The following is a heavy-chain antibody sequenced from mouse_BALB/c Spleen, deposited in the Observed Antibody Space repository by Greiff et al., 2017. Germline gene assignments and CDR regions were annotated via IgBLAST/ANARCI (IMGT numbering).Heavy chain of an antibody. CDR2: IYPGDGDT. D-gene: IGHD2-14*01. CDR3: ARRGYDGFAY. CDR1: GYAFSSSW. V-gene: IGHV1-82*01. Sequence: QVQLKESGPELVKPGASVKISCKASGYAFSSSWMNWVKQRPGQGLEWIGRIYPGDGDTNYNGKFKGKATLTAGKSSSTAYMQLSSLTSVDSAVYFCARRGYDGFAYWGQGTLVTVSA. J-gene: IGHJ3*01.